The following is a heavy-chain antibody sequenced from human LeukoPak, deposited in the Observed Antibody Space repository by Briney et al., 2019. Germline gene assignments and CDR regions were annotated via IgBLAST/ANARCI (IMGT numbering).Heavy chain of an antibody. Sequence: SSISYISIYIYYADSVKGRFTISRDNARNSLYLQMNSLRAEDTAVYYCARAQAVAGTPDYWGQGTLVTVSS. CDR2: ISYISIYI. J-gene: IGHJ4*02. D-gene: IGHD6-19*01. V-gene: IGHV3-21*01. CDR3: ARAQAVAGTPDY.